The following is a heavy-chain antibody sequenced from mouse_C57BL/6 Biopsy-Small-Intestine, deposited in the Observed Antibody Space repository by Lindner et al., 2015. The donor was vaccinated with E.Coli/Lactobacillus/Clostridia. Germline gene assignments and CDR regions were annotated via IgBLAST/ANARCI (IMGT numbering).Heavy chain of an antibody. CDR1: GGTFSSYT. D-gene: IGHD1-1*02. J-gene: IGHJ4*01. Sequence: SVKVSCKASGGTFSSYTISWVRQAPGQGLEWMGRIIPILGIANYAQKFQGRVTITADKSTSTAYMELSSLRSEDTAVYYCAREVTMVRGAKGDYWGQGTLVTVSS. CDR2: IIPILGIA. V-gene: IGHV1-74*01. CDR3: AREVTMVRGAKGDY.